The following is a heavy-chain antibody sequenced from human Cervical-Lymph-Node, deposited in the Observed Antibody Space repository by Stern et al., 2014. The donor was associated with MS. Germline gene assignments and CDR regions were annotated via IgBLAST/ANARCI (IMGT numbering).Heavy chain of an antibody. CDR1: GFTFSSFS. Sequence: QVQLVESGGGVVQPGRSLRLSCAASGFTFSSFSMHWVRQAPGKGLEWVAVISYDVNNKYFADSVQGRFTISRDNSKNTVYLQMNSLRPEDTAVYYCAREGVPPYWGQGTLVTVSS. CDR2: ISYDVNNK. J-gene: IGHJ4*02. V-gene: IGHV3-30*04. D-gene: IGHD2-2*01. CDR3: AREGVPPY.